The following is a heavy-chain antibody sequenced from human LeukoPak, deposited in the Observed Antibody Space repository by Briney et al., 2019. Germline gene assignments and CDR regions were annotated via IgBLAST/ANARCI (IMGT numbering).Heavy chain of an antibody. CDR3: ARGHYYDSSGYYAVFDY. Sequence: PSETLSLTCTVSGGSISSGSYYWSWIRQPAGKGLEWIGRIYTSGSTNYNPSLKSRVTISVDTSKNQFSLKLSSVTAADTAVYCCARGHYYDSSGYYAVFDYWGQGTLVTVSS. CDR2: IYTSGST. V-gene: IGHV4-61*02. J-gene: IGHJ4*02. D-gene: IGHD3-22*01. CDR1: GGSISSGSYY.